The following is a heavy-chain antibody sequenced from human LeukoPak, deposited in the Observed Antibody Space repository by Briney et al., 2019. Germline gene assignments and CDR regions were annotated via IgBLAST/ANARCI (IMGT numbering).Heavy chain of an antibody. J-gene: IGHJ4*02. CDR1: GYTFSGSGWY. V-gene: IGHV1-2*02. Sequence: DSVKVSCKASGYTFSGSGWYLYWLRQAPGQGLECLGWVYPNNGATSYAQKFQGRVAMTRDTSVSTAYMELSRLRPGDTAVYFCARDGPAQMVEFDNWGQGTLVTVSS. CDR2: VYPNNGAT. D-gene: IGHD3-10*01. CDR3: ARDGPAQMVEFDN.